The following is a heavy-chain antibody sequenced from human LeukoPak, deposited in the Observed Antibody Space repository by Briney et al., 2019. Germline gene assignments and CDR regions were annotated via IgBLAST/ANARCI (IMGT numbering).Heavy chain of an antibody. Sequence: SETLSLTCAVSGYSISSGYFWSWIRQPPGKGLEWIANIYHSGSTYYNPSLKSRVIILLDASKNQFSLRLSSVTAADTAVYYCAQPGETRVYFDYWGQGTLVTVSS. CDR2: IYHSGST. CDR1: GYSISSGYF. V-gene: IGHV4-38-2*01. J-gene: IGHJ4*02. D-gene: IGHD1-1*01. CDR3: AQPGETRVYFDY.